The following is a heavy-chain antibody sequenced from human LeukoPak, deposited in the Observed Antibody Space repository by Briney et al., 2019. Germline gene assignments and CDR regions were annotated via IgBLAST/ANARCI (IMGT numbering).Heavy chain of an antibody. CDR2: ISSSGSTI. Sequence: PGGSLRLSCAASGFTFSSYAMSWVRQAPGKGLEWVSYISSSGSTIYYADSVKGRFTISRDNAKNSLYLQMNSLRAEDTAVYYCARGTYYYDSSGYYSDYWGQGTLVTVSS. V-gene: IGHV3-48*04. J-gene: IGHJ4*02. CDR3: ARGTYYYDSSGYYSDY. CDR1: GFTFSSYA. D-gene: IGHD3-22*01.